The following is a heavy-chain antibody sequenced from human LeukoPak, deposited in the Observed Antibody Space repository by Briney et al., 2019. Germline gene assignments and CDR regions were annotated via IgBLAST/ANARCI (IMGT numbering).Heavy chain of an antibody. Sequence: GGSLRLSCAASGFTFSSYWMHWVRQAPGKGLVWVSRINTDGSSTSYADSVKGRFTISRDNAKNTLYLQMNSLRAEDTAVYYCARAEGDLEWSYYYYYMDVWGKGTTVTVSS. J-gene: IGHJ6*03. CDR3: ARAEGDLEWSYYYYYMDV. V-gene: IGHV3-74*01. D-gene: IGHD3-3*01. CDR1: GFTFSSYW. CDR2: INTDGSST.